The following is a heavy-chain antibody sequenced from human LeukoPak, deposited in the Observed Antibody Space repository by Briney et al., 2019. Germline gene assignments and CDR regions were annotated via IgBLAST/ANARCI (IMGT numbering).Heavy chain of an antibody. CDR1: GGSISSGGYY. V-gene: IGHV4-31*03. J-gene: IGHJ5*02. CDR2: IYYSGST. CDR3: ASNFRGVVPAALYNWFDP. Sequence: SQTLSLTCTVSGGSISSGGYYWSWIRQHPGKGLEWIGYIYYSGSTYYNPSLKSRVTISVDTSKNQFSLKLSSVTAADTAVYYCASNFRGVVPAALYNWFDPWGQGTLVTVSS. D-gene: IGHD2-2*01.